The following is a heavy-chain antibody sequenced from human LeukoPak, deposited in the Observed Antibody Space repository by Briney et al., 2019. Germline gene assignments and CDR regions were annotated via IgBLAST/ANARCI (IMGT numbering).Heavy chain of an antibody. V-gene: IGHV5-51*01. D-gene: IGHD6-19*01. J-gene: IGHJ4*02. Sequence: GESLKISCKGSGYSFTSYWIGWVRQMPGKGLEWMGIIYPGDSDTRYSPSFQGQVTISADKSISTAYLQWSSLKASDTAMYYCATHSIAVAGYFDYWGQGPLVTVSS. CDR1: GYSFTSYW. CDR2: IYPGDSDT. CDR3: ATHSIAVAGYFDY.